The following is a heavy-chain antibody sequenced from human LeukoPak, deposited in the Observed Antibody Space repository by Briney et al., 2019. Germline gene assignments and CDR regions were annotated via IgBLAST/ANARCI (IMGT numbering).Heavy chain of an antibody. J-gene: IGHJ5*02. Sequence: SVKVSCKASGGTFSSYAISWVRQAPGQGLEWIGGIIPIFGTVNYAQKFQGRVTITADKSTSTAYMELSSLRSEDTAVYYCARGPVSEQLVPGWFDPWGQGTLVTVSS. CDR2: IIPIFGTV. CDR3: ARGPVSEQLVPGWFDP. CDR1: GGTFSSYA. D-gene: IGHD6-6*01. V-gene: IGHV1-69*06.